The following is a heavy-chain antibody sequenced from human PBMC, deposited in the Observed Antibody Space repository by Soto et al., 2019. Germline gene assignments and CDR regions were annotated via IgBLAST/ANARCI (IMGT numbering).Heavy chain of an antibody. J-gene: IGHJ4*02. CDR1: GGSFSGYY. CDR2: INHSGRT. Sequence: SETLSLTCAVYGGSFSGYYWSWIRQPPGKGLEWIGEINHSGRTNYNPSLKSRVTISVDTSKNQFSLKLSSVTAADTGVYYCAGYGNSGWLFDSWGLGTLVTVSS. CDR3: AGYGNSGWLFDS. D-gene: IGHD6-19*01. V-gene: IGHV4-34*01.